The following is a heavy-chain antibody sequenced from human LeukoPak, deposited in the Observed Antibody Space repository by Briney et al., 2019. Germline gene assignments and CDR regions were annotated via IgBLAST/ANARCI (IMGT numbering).Heavy chain of an antibody. D-gene: IGHD3-3*01. CDR3: QIFGVVPDFDY. CDR2: IKSKTDGGTT. Sequence: PGGSLRLSCAASGFTVSNAWMSWVRQAPGKGLEWVGRIKSKTDGGTTDYAAPVKGRFTISRDDSKNTLYLQMNSLKTEDTAVYYCQIFGVVPDFDYWGQGTLVTVSS. CDR1: GFTVSNAW. V-gene: IGHV3-15*01. J-gene: IGHJ4*02.